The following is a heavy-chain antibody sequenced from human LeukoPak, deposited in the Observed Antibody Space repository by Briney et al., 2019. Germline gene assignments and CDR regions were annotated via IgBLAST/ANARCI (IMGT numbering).Heavy chain of an antibody. CDR3: AREGKSYSSSLNYAFDI. CDR2: INTNTGNP. J-gene: IGHJ3*02. Sequence: ASVKVSCKASGGTFSSYAISWVRQAPGQGLEWMGWINTNTGNPTYAQGFTGRFVFSLDTSVSTAYLQISSLKAEDTAVYYCAREGKSYSSSLNYAFDIWGQGTMVTVSS. D-gene: IGHD6-13*01. CDR1: GGTFSSYA. V-gene: IGHV7-4-1*02.